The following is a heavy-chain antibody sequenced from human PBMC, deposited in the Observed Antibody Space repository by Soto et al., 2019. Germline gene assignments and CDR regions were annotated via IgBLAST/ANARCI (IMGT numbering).Heavy chain of an antibody. CDR3: AKDFDSYSSGRYGMDV. D-gene: IGHD6-19*01. J-gene: IGHJ6*02. CDR1: VFTFSSHA. Sequence: GGSLRLSCAASVFTFSSHAMSWVRQAPGKGLEWVSTISSGGDNTYPADSGKGRFTISRDNSKNTLYLQMNSLRAEDTAVYYCAKDFDSYSSGRYGMDVWGQGTTVTVSS. CDR2: ISSGGDNT. V-gene: IGHV3-23*01.